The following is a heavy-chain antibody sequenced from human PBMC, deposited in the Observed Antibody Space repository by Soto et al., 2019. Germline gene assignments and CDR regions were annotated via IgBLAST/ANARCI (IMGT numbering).Heavy chain of an antibody. D-gene: IGHD3-9*01. Sequence: PSETLSLTCTVSGGSISSYYWSWIRQPPGKGLEWIGYIYYSGSTNYNPSLKSRVTISVDTSKNQFPLKLSSVTAADTALYYCARRGLRYFDSGYYMDVWGKGTTVTVSS. J-gene: IGHJ6*03. CDR2: IYYSGST. CDR3: ARRGLRYFDSGYYMDV. CDR1: GGSISSYY. V-gene: IGHV4-59*01.